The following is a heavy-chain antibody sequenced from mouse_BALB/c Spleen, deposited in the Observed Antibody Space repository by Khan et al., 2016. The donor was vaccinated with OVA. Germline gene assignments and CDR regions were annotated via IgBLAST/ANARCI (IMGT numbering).Heavy chain of an antibody. V-gene: IGHV1-77*01. CDR3: ARRNYFGYTLAY. Sequence: QVQLQQPGAELARPGASVKLSCKASGYTFTDYYINWVKQRTGQGLEWIGEINPGSGDIYYNEKFKGKATLTADKSSSTAYMQLISLTSEDSAVYFCARRNYFGYTLAYWGQGTLVTVSA. CDR2: INPGSGDI. CDR1: GYTFTDYY. D-gene: IGHD1-2*01. J-gene: IGHJ3*01.